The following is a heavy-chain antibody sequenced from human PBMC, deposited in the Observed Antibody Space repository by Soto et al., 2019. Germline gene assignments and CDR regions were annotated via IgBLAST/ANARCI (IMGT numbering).Heavy chain of an antibody. D-gene: IGHD2-15*01. J-gene: IGHJ6*03. CDR2: VYYSGST. V-gene: IGHV4-59*01. Sequence: TSETLSLTCTVSGGSISGYYWSWIRQPPGKGLEWIGYVYYSGSTNYNPSLKSRVTISVDTSNNHFSLKLSSVTAADTAVYYCARGAPTRYYYYYYMDVGGKGTTVTVSS. CDR1: GGSISGYY. CDR3: ARGAPTRYYYYYYMDV.